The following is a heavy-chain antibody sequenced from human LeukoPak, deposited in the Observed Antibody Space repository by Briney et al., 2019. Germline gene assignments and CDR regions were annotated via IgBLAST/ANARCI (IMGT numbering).Heavy chain of an antibody. J-gene: IGHJ4*02. D-gene: IGHD3-9*01. CDR1: GFTFSSSW. CDR2: ISSDGSST. CDR3: ARDLFSATGM. V-gene: IGHV3-74*01. Sequence: PGGSLRLSCAASGFTFSSSWMYWVRQGPGKGLVWDSRISSDGSSTGYADSVNGRFTISRDNAKNTLNLQVNSLRVEDTAVYYCARDLFSATGMWGQGTLVTVSS.